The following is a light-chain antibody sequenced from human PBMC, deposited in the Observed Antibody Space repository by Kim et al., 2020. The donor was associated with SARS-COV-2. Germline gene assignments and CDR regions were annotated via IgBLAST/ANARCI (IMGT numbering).Light chain of an antibody. J-gene: IGKJ2*03. CDR1: QRIRSW. CDR2: KAS. CDR3: QQDNSYSPYS. Sequence: SGGDKRTISWRARQRIRSWLAWDQEKPGKAPKLLIYKASSLESGGPSRFSGSGSGTEFNLTISSLQPDDFANYYRQQDNSYSPYSFGQGTKLEI. V-gene: IGKV1-5*03.